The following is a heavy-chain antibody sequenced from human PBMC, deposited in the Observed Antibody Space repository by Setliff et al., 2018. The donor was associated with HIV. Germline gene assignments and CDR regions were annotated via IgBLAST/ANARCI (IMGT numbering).Heavy chain of an antibody. CDR2: IKEDGSEK. V-gene: IGHV3-7*05. D-gene: IGHD3-3*01. CDR1: GFLFHTYW. CDR3: ARPGTQWSFDY. J-gene: IGHJ4*02. Sequence: PGESLKISCAASGFLFHTYWMSWVRQAPGKGLEWVANIKEDGSEKYYVDSVKGRFTISRDNAENSLYLQMNSLTAEDTAVYYCARPGTQWSFDYWGQGILVTVSS.